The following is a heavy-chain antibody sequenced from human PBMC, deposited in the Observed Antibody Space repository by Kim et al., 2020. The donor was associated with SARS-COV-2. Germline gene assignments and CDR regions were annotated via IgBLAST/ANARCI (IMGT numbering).Heavy chain of an antibody. J-gene: IGHJ4*02. CDR3: ARGRGDIVVVVAATPPSFDY. Sequence: SETLSLTCTVSGGSVSSGSYYWSGIRQPPGKGLEWIGYIYYSGSTNYNPSLKSRVTISVDTSKNQFSLKLSSVTAADTAVYYCARGRGDIVVVVAATPPSFDYWGQGTLVTVSS. CDR1: GGSVSSGSYY. V-gene: IGHV4-61*01. CDR2: IYYSGST. D-gene: IGHD2-15*01.